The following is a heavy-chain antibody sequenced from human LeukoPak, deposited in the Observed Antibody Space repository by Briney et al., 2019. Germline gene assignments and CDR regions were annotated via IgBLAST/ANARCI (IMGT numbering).Heavy chain of an antibody. Sequence: GGSLRLSCAASGFTFSSYWMSWFRQAPGKGLEWVANIKQDGSEKYYVDSVKGRFTISRDNAKNSLYLQMNSLRAEDTAVYYCASLLWFGELSVDYWGQGTLVTVSS. J-gene: IGHJ4*02. CDR1: GFTFSSYW. CDR2: IKQDGSEK. CDR3: ASLLWFGELSVDY. V-gene: IGHV3-7*01. D-gene: IGHD3-10*01.